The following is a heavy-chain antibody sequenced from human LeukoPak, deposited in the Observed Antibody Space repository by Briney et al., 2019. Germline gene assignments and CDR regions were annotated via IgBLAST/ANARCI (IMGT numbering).Heavy chain of an antibody. CDR2: ITHSGTT. Sequence: SETLSLTCAVFGGSFSGNYWRWIRQPPGKGLESIGGITHSGTTNYNPSLKTRVTISVDKSKNQFSLKLNSVTAADTAVYYCARAGVGQLGYYYYMDVWGKGTTVTVSS. J-gene: IGHJ6*03. CDR3: ARAGVGQLGYYYYMDV. D-gene: IGHD6-13*01. CDR1: GGSFSGNY. V-gene: IGHV4-34*01.